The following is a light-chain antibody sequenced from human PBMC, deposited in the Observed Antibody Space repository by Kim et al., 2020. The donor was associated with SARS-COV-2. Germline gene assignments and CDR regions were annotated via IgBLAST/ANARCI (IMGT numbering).Light chain of an antibody. CDR1: QTSISSY. J-gene: IGKJ2*01. V-gene: IGKV3-20*01. CDR3: QQYGSSPPYT. Sequence: QGDRATLSCRTSQTSISSYLAWYQQKPGQAPRLLIYGASRRATGIPARFSGTASGTDFTLTISSLESEDFAVYYCQQYGSSPPYTFGQGTKLEI. CDR2: GAS.